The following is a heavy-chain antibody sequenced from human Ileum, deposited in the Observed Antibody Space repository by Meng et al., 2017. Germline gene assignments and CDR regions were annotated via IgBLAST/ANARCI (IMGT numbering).Heavy chain of an antibody. D-gene: IGHD2-21*01. CDR2: ISQESGRT. V-gene: IGHV4-4*02. Sequence: VQLRGSGPGLVKPSGTLSLTCAVSGDSISSRDWWSWVRQPPGKGLEWIGEISQESGRTNYNPSLKSRVTISLDKSKNQFSLNLNSVTAADTAVYYCVRNEGYSLGDWGQGTLVTVSS. J-gene: IGHJ4*02. CDR3: VRNEGYSLGD. CDR1: GDSISSRDW.